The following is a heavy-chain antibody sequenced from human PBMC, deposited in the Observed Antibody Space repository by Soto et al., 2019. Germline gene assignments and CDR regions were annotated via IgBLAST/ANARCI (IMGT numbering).Heavy chain of an antibody. V-gene: IGHV4-34*01. CDR3: ARAYSGYDFDY. CDR2: INHSGST. J-gene: IGHJ4*02. Sequence: QVQLQQWGAGLLKPSETLSLTCAVYGGSFSGYYWSWIRQPPGKGLEWIGEINHSGSTNYNPSLKSRVTISVDTSKNQFSLKLSSVTAADTAVYYCARAYSGYDFDYWGQGTLVTVSS. D-gene: IGHD5-12*01. CDR1: GGSFSGYY.